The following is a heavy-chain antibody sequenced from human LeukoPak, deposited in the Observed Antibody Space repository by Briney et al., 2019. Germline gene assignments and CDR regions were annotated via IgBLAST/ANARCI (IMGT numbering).Heavy chain of an antibody. CDR1: GGSFSGYY. CDR3: ARDRAYGDYDGSTYYYYYYMDV. CDR2: IYTSGST. D-gene: IGHD4-17*01. J-gene: IGHJ6*03. V-gene: IGHV4-4*07. Sequence: PSETLSLTCAVYGGSFSGYYWSWIRQPAGKGLEWIGRIYTSGSTNYNPSLKSRVTISVDTSKNQFSLKLSSVTAADTAVYYCARDRAYGDYDGSTYYYYYYMDVWGKGTTVTVSS.